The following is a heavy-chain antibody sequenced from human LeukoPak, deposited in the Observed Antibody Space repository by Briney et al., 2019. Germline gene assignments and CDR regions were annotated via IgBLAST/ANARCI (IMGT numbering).Heavy chain of an antibody. D-gene: IGHD5-12*01. V-gene: IGHV3-30-3*01. CDR1: GFTFSSYA. CDR2: ISYDGSNK. Sequence: GGSLRLSCAASGFTFSSYAMHWVRQAPVKGLEWVAVISYDGSNKYYADSVKGRFTISRDNSKNTLYLQMNSLRAEDTAVYYCARGRVYSGYDSGFFDYWGQGTLVTVSS. J-gene: IGHJ4*02. CDR3: ARGRVYSGYDSGFFDY.